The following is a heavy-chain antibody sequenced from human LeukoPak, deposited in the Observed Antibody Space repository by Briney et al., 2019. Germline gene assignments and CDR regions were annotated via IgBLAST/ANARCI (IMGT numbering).Heavy chain of an antibody. J-gene: IGHJ4*02. CDR1: GGSINTYY. V-gene: IGHV4-59*08. CDR2: ISASGII. Sequence: PSETLSLTCTVSGGSINTYYWSWFRQPPGKGLEFIGYISASGIINYNPSLESRLIMSLDTSKNQFSLNLSSVTAADTAVYYCARLHSIITFGGVFVASFSDYWGQGTLVTVSS. CDR3: ARLHSIITFGGVFVASFSDY. D-gene: IGHD3-16*02.